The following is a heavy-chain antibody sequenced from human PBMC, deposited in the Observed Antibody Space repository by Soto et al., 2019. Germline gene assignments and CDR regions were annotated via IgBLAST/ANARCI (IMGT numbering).Heavy chain of an antibody. D-gene: IGHD6-6*01. Sequence: SETLSLTCTVSGGSISDYYWSWIRQPPGKGLEWIGYIHYSGSTNYNPSLKSRVTISVNTSKNQFSLKLRSVTAADTAVYYCARGGIAARKGRWFDPWGQGALVTVSS. CDR1: GGSISDYY. CDR3: ARGGIAARKGRWFDP. J-gene: IGHJ5*02. CDR2: IHYSGST. V-gene: IGHV4-59*01.